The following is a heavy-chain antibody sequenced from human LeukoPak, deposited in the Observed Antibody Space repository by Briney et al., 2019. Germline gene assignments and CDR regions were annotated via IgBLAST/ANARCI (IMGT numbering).Heavy chain of an antibody. CDR3: ARARLAAAKWYDAFDI. CDR1: GFTFSSYA. V-gene: IGHV3-30-3*01. CDR2: ISYDGSNK. D-gene: IGHD6-13*01. Sequence: PGGSLRLSCAASGFTFSSYAMHWVRQAPGKGLEWVAVISYDGSNKYYADSVKGRFTISRDNSKNTLYLQMNSLRAEDTAVYYCARARLAAAKWYDAFDIWGQGTMVTVSS. J-gene: IGHJ3*02.